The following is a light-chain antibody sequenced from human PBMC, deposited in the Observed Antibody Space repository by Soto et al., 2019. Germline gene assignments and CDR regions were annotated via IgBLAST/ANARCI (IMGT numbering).Light chain of an antibody. Sequence: MTQSPSTLSASVGDIVTINFRASQTISNWLAWYQVKPGKAPKLLMHDASSLESGVPSRFSGSASGTEFTLTISSLQPDDFATYFCQQYSTYSWTFGQGTKVDIK. V-gene: IGKV1-5*01. CDR1: QTISNW. CDR2: DAS. J-gene: IGKJ1*01. CDR3: QQYSTYSWT.